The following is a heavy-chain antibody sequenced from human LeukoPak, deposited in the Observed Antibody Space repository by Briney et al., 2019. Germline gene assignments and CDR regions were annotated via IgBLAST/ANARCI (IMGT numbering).Heavy chain of an antibody. D-gene: IGHD3-10*01. J-gene: IGHJ4*02. CDR1: GFTFSSYA. CDR2: ISGSGGST. V-gene: IGHV3-23*01. Sequence: QSGGSLRLSCAASGFTFSSYAMSWVRQAPGKGLEWVSAISGSGGSTYYADSVKGRFTISRDNSKNTLYLQMNSLRAEDTAVYYCAKDPYYYGSGSYRYWGQGTPVTVSS. CDR3: AKDPYYYGSGSYRY.